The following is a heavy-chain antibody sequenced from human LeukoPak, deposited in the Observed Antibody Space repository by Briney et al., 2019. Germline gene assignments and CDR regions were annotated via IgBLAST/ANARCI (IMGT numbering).Heavy chain of an antibody. CDR1: GFTFSSYS. CDR3: ARWSRGYASSGYFAYYYYYGTDV. V-gene: IGHV3-21*01. Sequence: GGSLRLSCAASGFTFSSYSMNWVRQAPGKGLEWVSSISSSSSYIYYADSVKGRFTISRDNAKNSLYLQMNSLRAEDTAVYYCARWSRGYASSGYFAYYYYYGTDVWGQGTTVTVSS. D-gene: IGHD3-22*01. J-gene: IGHJ6*01. CDR2: ISSSSSYI.